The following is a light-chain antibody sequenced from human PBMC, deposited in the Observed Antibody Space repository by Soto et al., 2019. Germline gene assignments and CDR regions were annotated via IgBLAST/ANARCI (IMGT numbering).Light chain of an antibody. Sequence: QSALTQPRSVSGSPGQSVAISCTGIGGFDFVSWYQQYPGKAPKLMIYDVTNRPSGVPDRFSASKSGDTASLTISGLQAEDAADYYCCSSTGSYSVFGGGTKLTVL. CDR3: CSSTGSYSV. V-gene: IGLV2-11*01. J-gene: IGLJ3*02. CDR1: GGFDF. CDR2: DVT.